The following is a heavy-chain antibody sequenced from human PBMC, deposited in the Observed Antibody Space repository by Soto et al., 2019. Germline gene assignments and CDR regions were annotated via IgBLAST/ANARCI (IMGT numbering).Heavy chain of an antibody. CDR1: GYTFTSYG. CDR3: ARLRITMIVVAKGWYFDL. J-gene: IGHJ2*01. V-gene: IGHV1-18*01. D-gene: IGHD3-22*01. Sequence: QVQLVQSGAEVKKPGASVKVSCKASGYTFTSYGISWVRQAPGQGLEWMGWISAYNGNTNYAQKLQGRVTMTTDTSTSTAYMELRSLRSDGTAVYYWARLRITMIVVAKGWYFDLWGRGTLVTVSS. CDR2: ISAYNGNT.